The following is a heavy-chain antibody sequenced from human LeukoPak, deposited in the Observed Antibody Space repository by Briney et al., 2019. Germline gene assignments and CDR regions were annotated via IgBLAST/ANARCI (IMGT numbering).Heavy chain of an antibody. J-gene: IGHJ5*02. D-gene: IGHD2-2*01. CDR3: ARGGCSSTSCYHNWFDP. Sequence: PSQTLSLTCTVSGGSISSGSYYWRWIRQPAGKGLEWIGRIYTSGSTNYNPSLKSRVTMSVDTSKNQFSLKLSSVTAADTAVYYCARGGCSSTSCYHNWFDPWGQGTLVTVSS. V-gene: IGHV4-61*02. CDR2: IYTSGST. CDR1: GGSISSGSYY.